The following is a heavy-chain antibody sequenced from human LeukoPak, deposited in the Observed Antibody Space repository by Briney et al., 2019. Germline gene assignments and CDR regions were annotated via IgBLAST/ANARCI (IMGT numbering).Heavy chain of an antibody. J-gene: IGHJ5*02. Sequence: GSLRLSCAASGFNFSSYAMSWVRQAPGKGLEWIGSIYHSGSTYYNPSLKSRVTISVDTSKNQFSLKLSSVTAADTAVYYCARAGSGSYYDWFDPWGQGTLVTVSS. V-gene: IGHV4-38-2*01. CDR3: ARAGSGSYYDWFDP. CDR2: IYHSGST. CDR1: GFNFSSYA. D-gene: IGHD1-26*01.